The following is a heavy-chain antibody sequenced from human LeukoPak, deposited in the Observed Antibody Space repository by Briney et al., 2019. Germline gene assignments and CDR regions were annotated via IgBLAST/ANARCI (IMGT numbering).Heavy chain of an antibody. CDR1: GYTFTSYA. D-gene: IGHD2-2*02. Sequence: ASVKVSCKASGYTFTSYAMHWVRQAPGQRLEWMGWINAGNGNTKYSQKFQGRVTITRDTSASTAYMELSRLRSDDTAVYYCAREYQLLYTDFQHWGQGTLVTVSS. CDR3: AREYQLLYTDFQH. V-gene: IGHV1-3*01. CDR2: INAGNGNT. J-gene: IGHJ1*01.